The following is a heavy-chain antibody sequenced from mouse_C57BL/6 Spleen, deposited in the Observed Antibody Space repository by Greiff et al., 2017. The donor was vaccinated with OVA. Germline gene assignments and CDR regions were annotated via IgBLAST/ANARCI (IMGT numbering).Heavy chain of an antibody. J-gene: IGHJ4*01. CDR2: INPNNGGT. CDR3: ASSYDYDDYYAMDY. D-gene: IGHD2-4*01. CDR1: GYTFTDYN. V-gene: IGHV1-22*01. Sequence: VQLQQSGPELVKPGASVKMSCKASGYTFTDYNMHWVKQSHGKSLEWIGYINPNNGGTSYNQKFKGKATLTVNKSSSTAYMELRSLTSEDSAVYYCASSYDYDDYYAMDYWGQGTSVTVSS.